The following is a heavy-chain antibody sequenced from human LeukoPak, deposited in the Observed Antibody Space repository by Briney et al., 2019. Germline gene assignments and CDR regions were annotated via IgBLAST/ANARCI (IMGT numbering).Heavy chain of an antibody. CDR2: ISYDGSNK. J-gene: IGHJ4*02. D-gene: IGHD6-19*01. CDR3: AKDLRLVRVLDY. V-gene: IGHV3-30*18. Sequence: PGGSLRLYCAASGFTFSSYGMHWVRQAPGKGLEWVAVISYDGSNKYYADSVKGRFTISRDNSKNTLYLQMNSLRAEDTAVYYCAKDLRLVRVLDYWGQGTLVTVSS. CDR1: GFTFSSYG.